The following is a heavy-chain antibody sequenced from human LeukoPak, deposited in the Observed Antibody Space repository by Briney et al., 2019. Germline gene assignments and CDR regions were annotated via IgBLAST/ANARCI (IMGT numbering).Heavy chain of an antibody. CDR3: ASRSAIY. J-gene: IGHJ4*02. Sequence: KPSETLSLTCAVYGVSFSGYYWSWIRQPPGKGLEWIGEITHSGSTNYNPSLKSRVTISVDTSKNQFSLKLSSVTAADTAVYYCASRSAIYWRQGTLVTVSS. V-gene: IGHV4-34*01. CDR1: GVSFSGYY. D-gene: IGHD1-26*01. CDR2: ITHSGST.